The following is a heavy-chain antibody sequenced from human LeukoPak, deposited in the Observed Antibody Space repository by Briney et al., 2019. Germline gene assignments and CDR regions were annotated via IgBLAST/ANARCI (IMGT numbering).Heavy chain of an antibody. CDR2: ISGSGGST. V-gene: IGHV3-23*01. CDR3: ASQGAVAGTGNYYYGMDV. D-gene: IGHD6-19*01. Sequence: GGSLRLSCAASGFTFSSYAMSWVRQAPGKGLEWVSTISGSGGSTYYADSVKGRFTISRHNSKNTLYLQMNSLRAEDTAVYYCASQGAVAGTGNYYYGMDVWGQGTTVTVSS. J-gene: IGHJ6*02. CDR1: GFTFSSYA.